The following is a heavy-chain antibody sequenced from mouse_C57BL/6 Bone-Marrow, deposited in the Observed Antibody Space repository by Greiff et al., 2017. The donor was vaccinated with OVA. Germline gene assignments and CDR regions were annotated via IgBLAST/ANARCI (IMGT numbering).Heavy chain of an antibody. CDR3: ARGGQLRLRYY. CDR1: GYTFTSYW. V-gene: IGHV1-59*01. Sequence: VQLKQPGAELVRPGTSVKLSCKASGYTFTSYWMHWVKQRPGQGLEWIGVIDPSDSYTNYNQKFKGKATLTVDTSSSTAYMQLSSLTSEDSAVYYCARGGQLRLRYYWGQGTTLTVSS. D-gene: IGHD3-2*02. CDR2: IDPSDSYT. J-gene: IGHJ2*01.